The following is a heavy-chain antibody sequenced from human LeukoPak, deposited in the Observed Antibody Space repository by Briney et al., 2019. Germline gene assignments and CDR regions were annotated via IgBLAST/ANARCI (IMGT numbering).Heavy chain of an antibody. D-gene: IGHD2-15*01. CDR3: ARTLNRISDY. Sequence: GSLRLSCAASGFTFSRYTMNWVRQAPGKGLEWVSSISSSSSYIYYADSVKGRFTISRDNTKNSLYLQMNSLRAEDTAVYYCARTLNRISDYWGQGTLVTVSS. CDR2: ISSSSSYI. V-gene: IGHV3-21*01. CDR1: GFTFSRYT. J-gene: IGHJ4*02.